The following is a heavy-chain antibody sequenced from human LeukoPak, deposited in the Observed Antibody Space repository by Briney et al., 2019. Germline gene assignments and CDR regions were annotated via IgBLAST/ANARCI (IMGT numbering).Heavy chain of an antibody. Sequence: SETLSLTCAVSGGSISSYYWSWIRQPPGKGLEWIGYIYYSGSTNYNPSLKSRVTISVDTSKNQFSLKLSSVTAANTAVYYCASLRERSYYARGFDYWGQGTLVTVSS. CDR2: IYYSGST. CDR1: GGSISSYY. CDR3: ASLRERSYYARGFDY. D-gene: IGHD1-26*01. V-gene: IGHV4-59*08. J-gene: IGHJ4*02.